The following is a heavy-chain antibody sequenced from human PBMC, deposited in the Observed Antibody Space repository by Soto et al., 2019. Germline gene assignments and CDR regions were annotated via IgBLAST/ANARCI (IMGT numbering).Heavy chain of an antibody. J-gene: IGHJ6*04. CDR3: AKRSRSRYYHYGMDV. D-gene: IGHD6-13*01. CDR2: ISGSGGSP. Sequence: GGSLRLSCAASGFTFSSYAMSWVRQAPGNRLECVSAISGSGGSPYYADSVRNRFTISRDNSKNTLYLQVSSLRAEDTAVYYCAKRSRSRYYHYGMDVWGEGATVTVAS. CDR1: GFTFSSYA. V-gene: IGHV3-23*01.